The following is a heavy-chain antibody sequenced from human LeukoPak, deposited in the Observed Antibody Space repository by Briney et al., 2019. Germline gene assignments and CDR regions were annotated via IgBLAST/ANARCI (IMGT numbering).Heavy chain of an antibody. CDR2: IYHSGST. CDR1: GYSISSGYY. J-gene: IGHJ4*02. Sequence: SETLSLTCTVSGYSISSGYYWGWIRQPPGKGLEWIGSIYHSGSTYYNPSLKSRVTISVDTSKNQFSLKLSSVTAADTAVYYCARDPSYDYVWGSYGDQGDYWGQGTLVTVSS. D-gene: IGHD3-16*01. V-gene: IGHV4-38-2*02. CDR3: ARDPSYDYVWGSYGDQGDY.